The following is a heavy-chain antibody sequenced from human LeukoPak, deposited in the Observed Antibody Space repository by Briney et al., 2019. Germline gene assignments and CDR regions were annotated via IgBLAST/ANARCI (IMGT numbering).Heavy chain of an antibody. CDR3: ARGPDIITMVRGVMSHYFDY. CDR2: ISAYNGNT. J-gene: IGHJ4*02. D-gene: IGHD3-10*01. CDR1: GHTFTSYA. Sequence: GASVKVSCKASGHTFTSYAISWVRQAPGQGLEWMGWISAYNGNTNYAQKLQGRVTMTTDTSTSTAYMELRSLRSDDTAVYYCARGPDIITMVRGVMSHYFDYWGQGTLVTVSS. V-gene: IGHV1-18*01.